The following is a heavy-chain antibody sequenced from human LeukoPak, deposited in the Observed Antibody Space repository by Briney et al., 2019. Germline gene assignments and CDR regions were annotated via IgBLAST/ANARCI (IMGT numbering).Heavy chain of an antibody. Sequence: ASVKVSCKASGYTFTSYYMHWVRQAPGQGLEWMGIINPSGGSTSYAQKFQGRVTMTRDMTTSTVYMELSSLRSEDTAVYYCARADSGWGFFDYWGQGTLVTVSS. V-gene: IGHV1-46*01. D-gene: IGHD6-19*01. CDR3: ARADSGWGFFDY. CDR2: INPSGGST. CDR1: GYTFTSYY. J-gene: IGHJ4*02.